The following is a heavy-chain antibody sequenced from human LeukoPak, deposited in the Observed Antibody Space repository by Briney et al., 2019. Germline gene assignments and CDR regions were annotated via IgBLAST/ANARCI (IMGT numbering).Heavy chain of an antibody. J-gene: IGHJ4*02. D-gene: IGHD5-24*01. CDR1: GYTFTGYY. Sequence: ASVKVSCXASGYTFTGYYMHWVRQAPRQGLEWMGRINPNSGGTNYAQKFQGRVTMTRDTSISTAYMELSRLRSDDTAVYYCARGRWLQFQDCWGQGTLVTVSS. V-gene: IGHV1-2*06. CDR2: INPNSGGT. CDR3: ARGRWLQFQDC.